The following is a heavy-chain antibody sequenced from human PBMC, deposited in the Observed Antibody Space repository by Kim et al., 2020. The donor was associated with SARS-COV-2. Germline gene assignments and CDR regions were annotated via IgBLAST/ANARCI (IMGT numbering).Heavy chain of an antibody. V-gene: IGHV3-9*01. J-gene: IGHJ3*02. CDR1: GFTFSDYA. D-gene: IGHD3-10*01. CDR2: ISCNRGSI. CDR3: AKVGMVRGVTPWGAFDI. Sequence: GGSLRLSCAASGFTFSDYAMHWVRQAPGKGLEWVSGISCNRGSIYYADSVKGRFTISRDNAKNTLYLQMNSLRAEDTALYYCAKVGMVRGVTPWGAFDIWGQGTMVTVSS.